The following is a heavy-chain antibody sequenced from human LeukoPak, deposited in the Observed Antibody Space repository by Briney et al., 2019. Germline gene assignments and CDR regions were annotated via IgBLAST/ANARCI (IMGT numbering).Heavy chain of an antibody. V-gene: IGHV4-30-4*01. CDR3: ARDRRSVANWFDP. CDR2: IYYSGST. Sequence: SETLSLTCTVSGGSISSGDYYWSWNRQPPGKGLEWIGYIYYSGSTYYNPSLKSRVTISVDTSKNQFSLKLSSVTAADTAVYYCARDRRSVANWFDPWGQGTLVTVSS. J-gene: IGHJ5*02. CDR1: GGSISSGDYY.